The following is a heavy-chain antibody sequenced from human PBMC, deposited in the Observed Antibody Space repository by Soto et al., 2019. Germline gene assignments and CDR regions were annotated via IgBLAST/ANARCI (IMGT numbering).Heavy chain of an antibody. V-gene: IGHV2-5*01. J-gene: IGHJ4*02. D-gene: IGHD6-13*01. Sequence: SGPTLVNPTQTLTLTWTVSGISLTTRGMTLGWIRQPPGKAPEWLARSTQYSPSLQSRLTFTEDTSKGPVVLTMTNMDPVDTATYYCTRRQDTSRGPIYWGQGIMVTVAS. CDR3: TRRQDTSRGPIY. CDR2: ST. CDR1: GISLTTRGMT.